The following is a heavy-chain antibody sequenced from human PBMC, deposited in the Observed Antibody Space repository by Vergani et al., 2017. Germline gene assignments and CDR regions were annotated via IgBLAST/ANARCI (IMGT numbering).Heavy chain of an antibody. CDR1: GVSFTSYH. CDR3: ARVNTETNGHLYYYYYMDV. CDR2: IDHTVRP. V-gene: IGHV4-34*01. D-gene: IGHD4-11*01. J-gene: IGHJ6*03. Sequence: QVQLQQWGGGLLKPSENLSLTCVVNGVSFTSYHWTWIRQSPGAGLEWVGDIDHTVRPDSNQSLKSQLTMSVVRSRNQFSMTLNSVTATDTAIYFCARVNTETNGHLYYYYYMDVWGQGTAVTVS.